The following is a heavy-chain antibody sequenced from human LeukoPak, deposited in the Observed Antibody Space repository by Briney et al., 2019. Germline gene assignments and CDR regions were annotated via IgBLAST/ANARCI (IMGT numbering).Heavy chain of an antibody. CDR3: ARGSIIAAAGPFDY. D-gene: IGHD6-13*01. V-gene: IGHV4-34*01. CDR2: INHSGST. Sequence: PSETLSLTCAVYGGSFSGYYWSWIRQPPGKGLEWIGEINHSGSTNYNPSLKSRVTISVDTSKNQFSLKLSSVTAADTAVYYCARGSIIAAAGPFDYWGQGTLVTVSS. J-gene: IGHJ4*02. CDR1: GGSFSGYY.